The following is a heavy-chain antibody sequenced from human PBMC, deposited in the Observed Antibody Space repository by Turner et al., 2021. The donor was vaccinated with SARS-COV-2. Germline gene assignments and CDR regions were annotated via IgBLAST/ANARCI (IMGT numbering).Heavy chain of an antibody. D-gene: IGHD3-9*01. V-gene: IGHV1-2*02. J-gene: IGHJ6*02. Sequence: QVQLVQSGADVKKPGASVKVSCTASGYTFTGYYMHWVRQAPGQGLEWMGWINPNSGGTNYAQKFQGRVNMTRDTSISTAYMELSRLRSDDTAVYYCAILEYYDILTGVDYGMDVWGQGTTVTVSS. CDR2: INPNSGGT. CDR3: AILEYYDILTGVDYGMDV. CDR1: GYTFTGYY.